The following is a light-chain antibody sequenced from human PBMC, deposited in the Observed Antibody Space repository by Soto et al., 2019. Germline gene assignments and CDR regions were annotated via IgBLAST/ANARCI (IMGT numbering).Light chain of an antibody. J-gene: IGKJ2*01. CDR3: MQGIPWPPLNPVPPYP. CDR2: KVS. V-gene: IGKV2-30*01. Sequence: TQSPLSLPVTLGQPASISCKTSQGFVYGGAETYLSWFHQRPGQSPRRLIYKVSKRASGVPARFRGSGSGSAFTLQISRVEAEDIGVYYCMQGIPWPPLNPVPPYPLGQGTKLES. CDR1: QGFVYGGAETY.